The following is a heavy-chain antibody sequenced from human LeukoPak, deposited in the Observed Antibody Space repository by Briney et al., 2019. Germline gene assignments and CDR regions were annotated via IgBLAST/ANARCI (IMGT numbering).Heavy chain of an antibody. CDR2: INSKSGGT. Sequence: ASVKVSCKASGYTFTGYYMHWVRQAPGQGLEWMGWINSKSGGTNYAQKFQGRVTMTRDTSISTAYMDLSRLISDDTAVYYCARGREVGATTTTADYWGQGSLVTVSS. J-gene: IGHJ4*02. CDR1: GYTFTGYY. D-gene: IGHD1-26*01. V-gene: IGHV1-2*02. CDR3: ARGREVGATTTTADY.